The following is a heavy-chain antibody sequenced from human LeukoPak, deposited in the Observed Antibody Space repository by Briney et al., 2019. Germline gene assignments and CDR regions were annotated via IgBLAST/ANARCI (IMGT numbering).Heavy chain of an antibody. CDR3: QVRYIIDQAHYTLSSGWRKNAFDI. CDR1: GFTFSTDD. Sequence: GGSLRLSCVASGFTFSTDDMTWVRQAPGKGLEWVSSIRPSGDTTFYADSVKGRFTISRDNSKNTLYLQMNSLRAEDTAVYYCQVRYIIDQAHYTLSSGWRKNAFDIWGQGTMVTVSS. J-gene: IGHJ3*02. CDR2: IRPSGDTT. V-gene: IGHV3-23*01. D-gene: IGHD6-19*01.